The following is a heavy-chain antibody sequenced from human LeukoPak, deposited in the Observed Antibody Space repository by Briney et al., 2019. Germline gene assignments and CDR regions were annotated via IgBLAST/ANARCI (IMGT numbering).Heavy chain of an antibody. CDR3: AREEYSGYDYNAIDWFDP. D-gene: IGHD5-12*01. CDR1: GYTFTSYD. Sequence: ASVKVSCKASGYTFTSYDINWVRQATGQGLEWMGWMNPNSGNTGYAQKFQGRVTMTRDTSISTAYMELSSLRSEDTAVYYCAREEYSGYDYNAIDWFDPWGQGTLVTVSS. J-gene: IGHJ5*02. CDR2: MNPNSGNT. V-gene: IGHV1-8*01.